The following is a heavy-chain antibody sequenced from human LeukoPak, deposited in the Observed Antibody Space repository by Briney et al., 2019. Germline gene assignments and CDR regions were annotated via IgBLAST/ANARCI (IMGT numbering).Heavy chain of an antibody. D-gene: IGHD5-12*01. CDR1: GGSISSYY. CDR3: ARGKWLRFFDY. J-gene: IGHJ4*02. CDR2: IYYSGST. V-gene: IGHV4-59*01. Sequence: SSETLSLTCTVSGGSISSYYWSWIRQPPGKGLEWIGYIYYSGSTNYNPSLKSRVTISVDTSKNQFSLKLSSVTAADTAVYYCARGKWLRFFDYWGQGALVTVSS.